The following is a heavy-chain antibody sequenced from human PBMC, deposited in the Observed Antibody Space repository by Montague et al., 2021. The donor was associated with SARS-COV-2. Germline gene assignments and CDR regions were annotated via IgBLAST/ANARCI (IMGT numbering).Heavy chain of an antibody. CDR1: NGSITTGGYY. CDR3: ARHRYLGAGGYGWFDP. V-gene: IGHV4-39*01. D-gene: IGHD3-10*01. J-gene: IGHJ5*02. Sequence: SETLSLTCTVSNGSITTGGYYWGWIRQPPEKGLKWIGTMDYTGPIYYNPSLKSRVSISVDTSRNHVSLTLTSVTAADTALYYCARHRYLGAGGYGWFDPWGRGISVTVSS. CDR2: MDYTGPI.